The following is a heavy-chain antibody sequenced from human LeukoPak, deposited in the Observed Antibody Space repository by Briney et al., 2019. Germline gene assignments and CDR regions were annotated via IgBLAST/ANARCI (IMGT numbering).Heavy chain of an antibody. V-gene: IGHV4-30-4*08. J-gene: IGHJ2*01. CDR3: VRGRWYFDL. Sequence: SETLSLMRTVSGRSISCGEYYWSWIRHPPGKGVEWSGYIYYSGSTYYSPSLKSRVTISVDTSKTQFSLKLSSVTAAATAVYYCVRGRWYFDLWGRGTLVTVSS. CDR1: GRSISCGEYY. CDR2: IYYSGST.